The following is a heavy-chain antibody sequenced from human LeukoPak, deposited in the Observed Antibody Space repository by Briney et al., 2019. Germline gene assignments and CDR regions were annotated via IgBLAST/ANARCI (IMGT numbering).Heavy chain of an antibody. J-gene: IGHJ6*02. V-gene: IGHV3-23*05. CDR3: AHLVWEYVGGLDV. Sequence: LSGGSLRLSCAASGFIFRSYGMNWVRQAAGKGLEWVSGIYTNGRDTRYADAVKGRFTISRDNSKNTLYLQMHSLRVEDTAVYYCAHLVWEYVGGLDVWGQGTTVTVS. CDR1: GFIFRSYG. D-gene: IGHD3/OR15-3a*01. CDR2: IYTNGRDT.